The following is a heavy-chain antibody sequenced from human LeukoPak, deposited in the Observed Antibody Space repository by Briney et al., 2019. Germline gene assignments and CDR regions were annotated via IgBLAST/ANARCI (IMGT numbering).Heavy chain of an antibody. CDR3: AREIIYYYGSGSTNWFDP. CDR2: IIPIFGTA. CDR1: GYTFTSYA. Sequence: GASVKVSCKASGYTFTSYAMNWVRQAPGQGLEWMGGIIPIFGTANYAQKFQGRVTITADESTSTAYMELSSLRSEDTAVYYCAREIIYYYGSGSTNWFDPWGQGTLVTVSS. D-gene: IGHD3-10*01. V-gene: IGHV1-69*13. J-gene: IGHJ5*02.